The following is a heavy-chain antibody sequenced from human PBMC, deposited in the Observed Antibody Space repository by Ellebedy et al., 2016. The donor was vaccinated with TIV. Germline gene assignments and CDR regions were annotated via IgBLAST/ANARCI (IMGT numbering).Heavy chain of an antibody. J-gene: IGHJ4*02. V-gene: IGHV3-21*01. CDR3: ARGGIATAGFDY. D-gene: IGHD6-13*01. CDR1: GFTFSSYS. CDR2: MDSSGSHI. Sequence: PGGSLRLSCAASGFTFSSYSMNWVRQAPGKGLEWVSSMDSSGSHIYYAASVKGRFTISRDNAKNSLYLQMNSLTAEDTAVYYCARGGIATAGFDYWGQGTLVTVSS.